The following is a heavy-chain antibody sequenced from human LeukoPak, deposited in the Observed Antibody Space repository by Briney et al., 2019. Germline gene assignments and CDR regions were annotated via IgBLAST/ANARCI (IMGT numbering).Heavy chain of an antibody. V-gene: IGHV3-23*01. CDR3: AKKRGANDNYFDY. CDR1: GFTFSSYA. D-gene: IGHD1-26*01. CDR2: ISASGYTP. J-gene: IGHJ4*02. Sequence: GGSLRLTCAASGFTFSSYAMSWVRQAPGRGLEWVSAISASGYTPYYADSVKGRFTISRDNSMNTLYLQMNSLRAEDTAIYYCAKKRGANDNYFDYWGQGTLVTVSS.